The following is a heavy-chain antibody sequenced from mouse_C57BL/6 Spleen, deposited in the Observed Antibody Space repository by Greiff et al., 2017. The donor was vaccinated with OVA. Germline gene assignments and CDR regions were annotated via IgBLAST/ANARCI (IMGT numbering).Heavy chain of an antibody. D-gene: IGHD2-1*01. Sequence: VQLQQSGAELAKPGASVKLSCKASGYTFTSYWMHWVKQRPGQGLEWIGYINPSSGYTKYNQKFKDKATLTADKSSNTAYIQLSILTYDDSAVYYCAGAYGNYGDYSMDYWGQGTSVTVSS. V-gene: IGHV1-7*01. CDR1: GYTFTSYW. CDR2: INPSSGYT. J-gene: IGHJ4*01. CDR3: AGAYGNYGDYSMDY.